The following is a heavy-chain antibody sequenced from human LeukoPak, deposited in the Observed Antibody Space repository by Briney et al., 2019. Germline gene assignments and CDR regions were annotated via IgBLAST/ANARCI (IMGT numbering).Heavy chain of an antibody. CDR3: ARSRPEIAARPWDFDY. D-gene: IGHD6-6*01. J-gene: IGHJ4*02. V-gene: IGHV4-61*01. CDR1: GGSVSIGSYY. CDR2: IYYSGST. Sequence: PETLSLTCTVSGGSVSIGSYYWSWIRQPPGKGLEWIGYIYYSGSTNYNHSLKSRVTISVDTSKNQFSLKLSYVTAAGTAVYYFARSRPEIAARPWDFDYGAREPWSPSPQ.